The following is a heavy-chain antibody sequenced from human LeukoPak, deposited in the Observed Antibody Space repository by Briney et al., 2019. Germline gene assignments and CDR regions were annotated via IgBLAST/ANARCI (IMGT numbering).Heavy chain of an antibody. CDR3: ARLHSYYYYMHV. Sequence: SETLSLTCTVSGGSISSSSYYWGWIRQPPGKGLEWIGSIYYSGSTYYNPSLKSRVTISVDTYKNQFSLKLSSVTAADTAVYYCARLHSYYYYMHVWGKGTTVTVSS. CDR2: IYYSGST. J-gene: IGHJ6*03. CDR1: GGSISSSSYY. V-gene: IGHV4-39*07. D-gene: IGHD5-24*01.